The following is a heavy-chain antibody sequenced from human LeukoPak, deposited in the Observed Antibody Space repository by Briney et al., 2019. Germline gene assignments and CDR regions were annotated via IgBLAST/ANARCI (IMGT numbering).Heavy chain of an antibody. J-gene: IGHJ4*02. CDR3: ARDQPGDCSSTSCYLGTPGC. Sequence: ASVKVSCKASGYTFTDYYINWVRQAPGQGLEWMGWINPNSGGTNYAQKFQGRVTMTRDTSISTAYMELSRLRSDDTAVYYCARDQPGDCSSTSCYLGTPGCWGQGTLVTVSS. D-gene: IGHD2-2*01. V-gene: IGHV1-2*02. CDR1: GYTFTDYY. CDR2: INPNSGGT.